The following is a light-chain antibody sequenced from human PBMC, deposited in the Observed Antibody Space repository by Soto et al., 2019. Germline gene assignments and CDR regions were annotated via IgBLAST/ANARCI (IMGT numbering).Light chain of an antibody. V-gene: IGKV3-20*01. Sequence: EIVLTQFPGILSLSPGERATLSCRASQTVSDNFLAWYQQKPGQSPRLLIYFTSSRAPGIPDRFRGSGSGTDFTLTISRLEPEDFAVYYCQQYGTSPVTFGQGTKLEIQ. CDR1: QTVSDNF. J-gene: IGKJ2*01. CDR3: QQYGTSPVT. CDR2: FTS.